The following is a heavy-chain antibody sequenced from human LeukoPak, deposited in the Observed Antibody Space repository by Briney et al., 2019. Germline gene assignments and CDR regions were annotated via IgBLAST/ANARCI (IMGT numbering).Heavy chain of an antibody. CDR3: ASRAYWSIGYYGMDV. V-gene: IGHV1-69*13. D-gene: IGHD3-16*01. CDR1: GGTFSSYA. J-gene: IGHJ6*02. CDR2: IIPIFGTA. Sequence: GASVKVSCKASGGTFSSYAISWVRQAPGQGLEWMGGIIPIFGTANYAQKLQGRVTITADESTSTAYMELSSLRSEDTAVYYCASRAYWSIGYYGMDVWGQGTTVTVSS.